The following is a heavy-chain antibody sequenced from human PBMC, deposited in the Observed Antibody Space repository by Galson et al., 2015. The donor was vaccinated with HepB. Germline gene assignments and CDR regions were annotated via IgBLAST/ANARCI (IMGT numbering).Heavy chain of an antibody. CDR2: IIPILGIA. J-gene: IGHJ5*02. D-gene: IGHD3-10*01. CDR1: GGTFSSYA. CDR3: ARVSSKGVLWFDP. Sequence: SVKVSCKASGGTFSSYAISWVRQAPGQGLEWMGRIIPILGIANYAQKFQGRVTITADKSTSTAYMELSSLRSEDTAVYYCARVSSKGVLWFDPWGQGTLVTVSS. V-gene: IGHV1-69*04.